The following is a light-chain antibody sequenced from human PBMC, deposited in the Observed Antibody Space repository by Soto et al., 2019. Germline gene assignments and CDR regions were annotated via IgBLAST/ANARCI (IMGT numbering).Light chain of an antibody. CDR3: QQYGNSPVT. J-gene: IGKJ5*01. V-gene: IGKV3-20*01. Sequence: ESVWTQSPGTLALSLGERATLSCRASQSVSNNYLAWYQQKPGQAPRLLIYGASSRATGIPDRFSGSGSGTDFTLTINRLEPEDFAVYYCQQYGNSPVTFGQGTRLEIK. CDR2: GAS. CDR1: QSVSNNY.